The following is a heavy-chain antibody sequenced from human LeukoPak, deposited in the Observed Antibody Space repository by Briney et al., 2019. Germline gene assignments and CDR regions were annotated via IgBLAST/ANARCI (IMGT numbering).Heavy chain of an antibody. CDR3: ARRSPGSDYYFDY. J-gene: IGHJ4*02. CDR1: GGSISSGDYY. D-gene: IGHD2-21*01. V-gene: IGHV4-30-4*01. Sequence: SETLSLTCTVSGGSISSGDYYWSWIRQPPGKGLEWIGYIYYSGSTYYNPSLKSRVTISVDTSKNQFSLKLSSVTAADTAVYYCARRSPGSDYYFDYWGQGTLVTVSS. CDR2: IYYSGST.